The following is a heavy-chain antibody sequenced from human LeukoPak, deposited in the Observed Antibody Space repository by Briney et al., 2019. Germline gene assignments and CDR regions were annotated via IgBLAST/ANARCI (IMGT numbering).Heavy chain of an antibody. D-gene: IGHD1-26*01. CDR3: ARAFRWDPGFDP. V-gene: IGHV3-11*04. J-gene: IGHJ5*02. CDR2: ISSSGSTI. CDR1: GFTFSDYY. Sequence: GGSLRLSCAASGFTFSDYYMSWIRQAPGKGLEWVSYISSSGSTIYYADSVKGRFTISRDNAKNSLYLQMNSLRAEDTAVCYWARAFRWDPGFDPWAKEPLVTVPS.